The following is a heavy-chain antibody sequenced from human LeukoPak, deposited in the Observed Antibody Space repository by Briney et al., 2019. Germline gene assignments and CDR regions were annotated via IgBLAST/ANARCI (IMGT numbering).Heavy chain of an antibody. CDR3: ATSVRDYYGSGSYLRY. D-gene: IGHD3-10*01. CDR1: GFTFSSYA. Sequence: GGSLRLSCAASGFTFSSYAMHWVRQAPGKGLEWVAVISYDGSNKYYADSVKGRFTISRDNSKNTLYLQMNSLRSEDTAVYYCATSVRDYYGSGSYLRYWGQGTLVTVSS. CDR2: ISYDGSNK. J-gene: IGHJ4*02. V-gene: IGHV3-30*04.